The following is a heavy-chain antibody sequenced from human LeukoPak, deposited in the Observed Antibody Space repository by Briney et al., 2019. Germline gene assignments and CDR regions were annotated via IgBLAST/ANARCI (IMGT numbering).Heavy chain of an antibody. CDR1: GYSFTSYW. V-gene: IGHV5-51*01. J-gene: IGHJ4*02. CDR3: ARQDGSDTTMDYETDY. D-gene: IGHD5-18*01. CDR2: IYPGDSDT. Sequence: GESLKISCKGSGYSFTSYWIGWVRQMPGKGLEWMGIIYPGDSDTRYSPSFQGQVTISADESISTAYLQWSSLKASDTAMYYCARQDGSDTTMDYETDYWGQGTLVTVSS.